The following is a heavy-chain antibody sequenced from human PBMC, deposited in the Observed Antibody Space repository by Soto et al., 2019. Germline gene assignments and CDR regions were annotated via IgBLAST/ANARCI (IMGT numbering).Heavy chain of an antibody. D-gene: IGHD3-16*01. CDR3: AIIHNLRDDFDY. V-gene: IGHV4-39*01. J-gene: IGHJ4*02. CDR2: IYYSGTT. CDR1: SASISSSSYT. Sequence: SETLSLTCTVSSASISSSSYTWGWIRQPPGKGLEWIGSIYYSGTTYYNPSLNSRVTVSVDTSKNQFSLKVTSVTAADTAVYYCAIIHNLRDDFDYWGQGTLVTVSS.